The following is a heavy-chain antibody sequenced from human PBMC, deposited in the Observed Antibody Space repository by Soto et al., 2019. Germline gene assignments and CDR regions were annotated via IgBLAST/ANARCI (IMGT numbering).Heavy chain of an antibody. J-gene: IGHJ4*02. CDR2: IFYSGST. CDR3: ARGAADTAMVDS. D-gene: IGHD5-18*01. V-gene: IGHV4-59*12. CDR1: GGSIRSYY. Sequence: SETLSLTCTVSGGSIRSYYWTWIRQPPAKGLEWLGYIFYSGSTFYNPSLKSRVTISIHTSKSQFSLQLTSVTAADTAVYYCARGAADTAMVDSWRQGTLVTVSS.